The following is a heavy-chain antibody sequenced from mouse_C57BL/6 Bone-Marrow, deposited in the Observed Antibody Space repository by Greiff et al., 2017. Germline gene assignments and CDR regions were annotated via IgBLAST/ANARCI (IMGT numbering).Heavy chain of an antibody. CDR2: ISDGGSYT. D-gene: IGHD2-5*01. J-gene: IGHJ4*01. CDR1: GFTFSSYA. Sequence: EVKLMESGGGLVKPGGSLKLSCAASGFTFSSYAMSWVRPTPEKRLAWVATISDGGSYTYYPDNVKGRFTISRDNAKNNLYLQMSHLKSEDTAMYYCARENYSNYDYAMDYWGQGTSVTVSS. CDR3: ARENYSNYDYAMDY. V-gene: IGHV5-4*01.